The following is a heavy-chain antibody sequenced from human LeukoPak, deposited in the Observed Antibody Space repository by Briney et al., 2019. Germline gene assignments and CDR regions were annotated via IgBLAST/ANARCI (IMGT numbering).Heavy chain of an antibody. CDR3: ARDLVGTY. CDR2: IYDSGRT. CDR1: GGSMSTYV. Sequence: PSETLSLTCTVSGGSMSTYVWSWIRQPPGKGLEWIGYIYDSGRTNYNPSLKSRVTISVDTSKNQFSLKLSSVTAADTAVYYCARDLVGTYWGQGTLVTVSS. D-gene: IGHD1-26*01. J-gene: IGHJ4*02. V-gene: IGHV4-59*01.